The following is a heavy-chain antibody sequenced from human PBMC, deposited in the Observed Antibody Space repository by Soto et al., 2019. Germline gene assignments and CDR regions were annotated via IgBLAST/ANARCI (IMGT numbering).Heavy chain of an antibody. Sequence: QVQLVQSGAEVKKPGSSVKVSCKASGGTFSSYAISWVRQAPGQGLEWMGGIIPIFGTANYAQKFQGRVTITADESTSTAYMELSSLRSEDTDVYYCARDPSGEAARPYNWFDPWGQGTLVTVSS. J-gene: IGHJ5*02. V-gene: IGHV1-69*01. CDR1: GGTFSSYA. CDR3: ARDPSGEAARPYNWFDP. CDR2: IIPIFGTA. D-gene: IGHD6-6*01.